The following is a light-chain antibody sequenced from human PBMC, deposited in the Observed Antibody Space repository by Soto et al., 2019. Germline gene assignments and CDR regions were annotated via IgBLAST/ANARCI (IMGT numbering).Light chain of an antibody. V-gene: IGKV2-24*01. J-gene: IGKJ1*01. Sequence: IVLTQTPLYSTVTLGQPVSISCRSSVSLVDTDGNTYLSWLHQRPGQPPRLLLYKISNRLSGVLDRFSGRGAVKDFTLRISRVEADDVGLYFCFQATQFPWTFGQGTRVDIK. CDR2: KIS. CDR3: FQATQFPWT. CDR1: VSLVDTDGNTY.